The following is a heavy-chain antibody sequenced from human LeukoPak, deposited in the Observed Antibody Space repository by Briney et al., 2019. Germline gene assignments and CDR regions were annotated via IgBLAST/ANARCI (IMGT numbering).Heavy chain of an antibody. CDR3: ASGIAAAGMRGLDPPYFDY. J-gene: IGHJ4*02. V-gene: IGHV4-61*02. D-gene: IGHD6-13*01. CDR1: GGSISSGSYY. Sequence: KSSETLSLTCTVSGGSISSGSYYWSWIRQPAGKGLEWIGRIYTSGSTNYNPSLKSRVTISVDTSKNQFSLKLSSVTAADTAVYYCASGIAAAGMRGLDPPYFDYWGQGTLVTVSS. CDR2: IYTSGST.